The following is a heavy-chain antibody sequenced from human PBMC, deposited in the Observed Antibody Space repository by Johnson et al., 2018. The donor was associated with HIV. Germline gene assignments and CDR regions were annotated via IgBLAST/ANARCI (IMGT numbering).Heavy chain of an antibody. D-gene: IGHD3-3*01. J-gene: IGHJ3*02. V-gene: IGHV3-15*01. Sequence: VQLVESGGGLVKPGGSLILSCAASGFTFSNAWMTWVRQAPGKGLEWVGRIKTKTDGGTTDYAAPVQGRFTISRDDSKSIAYLQMNSLKTEDTAVYYCTRALNLRYAFDIWGQGTMVTVSS. CDR2: IKTKTDGGTT. CDR1: GFTFSNAW. CDR3: TRALNLRYAFDI.